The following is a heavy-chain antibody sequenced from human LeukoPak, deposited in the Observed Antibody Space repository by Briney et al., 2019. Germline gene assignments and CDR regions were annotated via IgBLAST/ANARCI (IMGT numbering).Heavy chain of an antibody. CDR2: IDPSGDTI. V-gene: IGHV3-11*01. CDR3: ARDRLGDYDHSGYYDK. D-gene: IGHD3-22*01. J-gene: IGHJ4*02. CDR1: GFTFSDYY. Sequence: PGGSLRLSCVASGFTFSDYYMSWIRQSPEKGLERVSYIDPSGDTIYYADSVKGRFTISRDNAKNSVYLQMNNLRAEDTAVYYCARDRLGDYDHSGYYDKWGQGTLVTVSS.